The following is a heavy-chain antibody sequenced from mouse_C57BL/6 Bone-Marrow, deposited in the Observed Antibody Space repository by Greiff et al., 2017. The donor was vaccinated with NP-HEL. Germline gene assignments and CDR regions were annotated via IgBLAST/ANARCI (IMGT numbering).Heavy chain of an antibody. Sequence: EVKLMESGPGLVKPSQSLSLTCSVTGYSITSGYYWNWIRQFPGNKLEWMGYISYDGSNNYNPSLKNRISITRDTSKNQFFLKLNSVTTEDTATYYCGGDYYGSNWYFDVWGTGTTVTVSS. V-gene: IGHV3-6*01. CDR3: GGDYYGSNWYFDV. CDR2: ISYDGSN. D-gene: IGHD1-1*01. CDR1: GYSITSGYY. J-gene: IGHJ1*03.